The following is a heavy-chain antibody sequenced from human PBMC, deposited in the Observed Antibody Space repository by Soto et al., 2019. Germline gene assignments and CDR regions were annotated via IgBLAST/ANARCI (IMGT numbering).Heavy chain of an antibody. V-gene: IGHV1-8*01. D-gene: IGHD2-21*01. Sequence: ASVKVSCKASGYTFTSYDINWVRQATGQGLEWMGWMNPNSGNTGYAQKFQGRVTMTRNTSISTAYMELSSLRSEDTAVYYCARVLGYCGGDCYADYYYYYMDVWGKGTTVTVSS. CDR3: ARVLGYCGGDCYADYYYYYMDV. CDR2: MNPNSGNT. J-gene: IGHJ6*03. CDR1: GYTFTSYD.